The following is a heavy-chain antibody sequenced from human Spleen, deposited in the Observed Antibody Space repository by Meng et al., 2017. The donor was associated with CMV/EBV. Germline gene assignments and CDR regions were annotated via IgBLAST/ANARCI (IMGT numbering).Heavy chain of an antibody. CDR3: ARVAARPRVGLDY. CDR1: GFTFDDYG. J-gene: IGHJ4*02. D-gene: IGHD6-6*01. V-gene: IGHV3-20*04. CDR2: INWNGDTT. Sequence: GESLKISCTASGFTFDDYGMSWVRQAPGKGLEWVSGINWNGDTTGYADSVKGRFTISRDNAKNSLYLQMNSLRAEDTAVYYCARVAARPRVGLDYWGQGTLVTVSS.